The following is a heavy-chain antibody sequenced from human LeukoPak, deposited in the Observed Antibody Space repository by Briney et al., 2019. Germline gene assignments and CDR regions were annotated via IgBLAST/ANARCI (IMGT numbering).Heavy chain of an antibody. J-gene: IGHJ3*02. Sequence: GGPLRFSCAASGSTFSSYRMSWVRQPPGKGRWGVANIKKVGREKYSVASEKGRFTISIDNAKNSLYVQMNGLIAEDTAVYYCARVTMIVVRDASDIWGQGTMVTFSS. V-gene: IGHV3-7*01. CDR1: GSTFSSYR. D-gene: IGHD3-22*01. CDR3: ARVTMIVVRDASDI. CDR2: IKKVGREK.